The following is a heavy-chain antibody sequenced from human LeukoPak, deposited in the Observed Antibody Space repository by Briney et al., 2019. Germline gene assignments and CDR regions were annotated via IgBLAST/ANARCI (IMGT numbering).Heavy chain of an antibody. D-gene: IGHD3-3*01. CDR3: AKDGVYRYDFWSGYGLPLGHYYGMDV. V-gene: IGHV3-30*18. Sequence: GGSLRLSCAASGFTFSDYYMSWIRQAPGKGLEWVAVISYDGSNKYYADSVKGRFTISRDNSKNTLYLQMNSLRAEDTAVYYCAKDGVYRYDFWSGYGLPLGHYYGMDVWGQGTTVTVSS. J-gene: IGHJ6*02. CDR2: ISYDGSNK. CDR1: GFTFSDYY.